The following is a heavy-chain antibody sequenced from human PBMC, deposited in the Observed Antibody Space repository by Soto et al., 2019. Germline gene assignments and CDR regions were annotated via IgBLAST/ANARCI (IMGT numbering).Heavy chain of an antibody. V-gene: IGHV1-69*13. Sequence: GASVKVCCKASGGTFSSYAISWVRQAPGQGLEWMGGIIPIFGTANYAQKFQGRVTITADESTSTAYMELSSLRSEDTAVYYCARPYSDIAAAGYRYDGMDVWGQGTTVTVSS. J-gene: IGHJ6*02. CDR3: ARPYSDIAAAGYRYDGMDV. CDR2: IIPIFGTA. CDR1: GGTFSSYA. D-gene: IGHD6-13*01.